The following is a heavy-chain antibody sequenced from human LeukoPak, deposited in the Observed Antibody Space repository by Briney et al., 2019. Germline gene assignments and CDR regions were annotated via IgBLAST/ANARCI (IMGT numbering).Heavy chain of an antibody. CDR2: IKGDGIST. CDR1: GFDFSSNW. CDR3: AKDHYWSIDY. D-gene: IGHD3-3*01. Sequence: GGSLRLSCAASGFDFSSNWMHWVRDAPGQGLVWVSRIKGDGISTNYADSVKGRFTISRDIAKNTLYLQMNSLRAEDTGVYYCAKDHYWSIDYWGRGTLVTVSS. V-gene: IGHV3-74*01. J-gene: IGHJ4*02.